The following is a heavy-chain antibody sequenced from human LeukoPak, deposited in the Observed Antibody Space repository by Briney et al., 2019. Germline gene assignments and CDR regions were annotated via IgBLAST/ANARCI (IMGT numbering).Heavy chain of an antibody. J-gene: IGHJ3*02. CDR3: ASSHSRFTMIVVAKGGAFDI. Sequence: PGGSLRLSCAASGLTFSSYEMNWVRQAPGKGLEWVSYISSSGSTIYYADSVKGRFTISRDNAKNSLYLQMNSLRAEDTAVYYCASSHSRFTMIVVAKGGAFDIWGQGTMVTVSS. CDR2: ISSSGSTI. V-gene: IGHV3-48*03. CDR1: GLTFSSYE. D-gene: IGHD3-22*01.